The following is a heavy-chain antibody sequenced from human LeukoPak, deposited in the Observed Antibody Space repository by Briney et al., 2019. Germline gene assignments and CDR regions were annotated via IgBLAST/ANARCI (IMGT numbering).Heavy chain of an antibody. CDR1: GYTFTGYY. Sequence: ASVKVSRKASGYTFTGYYMHWVRQAPGQGLEWMGRINPNSGGTNYAQKFQGRVTMTRDTSISTAYMELSRLRSDDTAVYYCARDYYDSSGYYYPKDYWGQGTLVTVSS. J-gene: IGHJ4*02. D-gene: IGHD3-22*01. CDR2: INPNSGGT. CDR3: ARDYYDSSGYYYPKDY. V-gene: IGHV1-2*06.